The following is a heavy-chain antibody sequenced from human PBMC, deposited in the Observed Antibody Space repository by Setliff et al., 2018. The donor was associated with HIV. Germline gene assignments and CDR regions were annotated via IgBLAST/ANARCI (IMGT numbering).Heavy chain of an antibody. D-gene: IGHD1-26*01. Sequence: SETLSLTCTVSGGSVTDISCYWAWIRQPPGKGLQWVGTIFYSGSTYYNPSLKSRVTISVDTSKNQFSLRLNSVTAADTAVYYCVRDAGDSYLKGFWYFDLWGRGTLVTVSS. CDR3: VRDAGDSYLKGFWYFDL. CDR2: IFYSGST. CDR1: GGSVTDISCY. V-gene: IGHV4-39*07. J-gene: IGHJ2*01.